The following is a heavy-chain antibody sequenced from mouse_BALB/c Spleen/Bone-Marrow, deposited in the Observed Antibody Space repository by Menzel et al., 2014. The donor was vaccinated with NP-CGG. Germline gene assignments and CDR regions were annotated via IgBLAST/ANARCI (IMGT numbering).Heavy chain of an antibody. CDR2: ITSGGGNT. CDR3: ARVWDWFAY. V-gene: IGHV5-9*02. D-gene: IGHD4-1*01. J-gene: IGHJ3*01. CDR1: GFAFSNCD. Sequence: EVMLVESGGGLVKPGGSLKLSCTASGFAFSNCDMSWVRQTPEKRLEWVATITSGGGNTYYPDSVKGRFTISRDNARNTLYLQMSSLRSEDTALYYCARVWDWFAYWGQGTLATVSA.